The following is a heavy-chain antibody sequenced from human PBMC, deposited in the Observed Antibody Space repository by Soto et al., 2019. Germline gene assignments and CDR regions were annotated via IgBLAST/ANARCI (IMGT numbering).Heavy chain of an antibody. V-gene: IGHV6-1*01. D-gene: IGHD2-21*01. CDR2: TNYRYKWYN. Sequence: SHTLSLACAISSASVASISAAWNWIMQSPSRGLEWLGRTNYRYKWYNHCAVSLKSRMTVNPDTSTKQFSLWLNSVPPQATAGYDGASSGRGGYCDNWGQGTMGTVSS. CDR1: SASVASISAA. J-gene: IGHJ4*01. CDR3: ASSGRGGYCDN.